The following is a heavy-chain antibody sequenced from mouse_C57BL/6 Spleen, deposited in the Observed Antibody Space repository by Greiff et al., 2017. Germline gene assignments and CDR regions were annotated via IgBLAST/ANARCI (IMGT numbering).Heavy chain of an antibody. V-gene: IGHV5-9*01. D-gene: IGHD4-1*01. CDR2: ISGGGGNT. Sequence: EVNLVESGGGLVKPGGSLKLSCAASGFTFSSYTMSWVRQTPEKRLEWVATISGGGGNTYYPDSVKGRFTISRDNAKNTLYLQMSSLRSEDTALYYCARQLGPYAMDYWGQGTSVTVSS. CDR3: ARQLGPYAMDY. J-gene: IGHJ4*01. CDR1: GFTFSSYT.